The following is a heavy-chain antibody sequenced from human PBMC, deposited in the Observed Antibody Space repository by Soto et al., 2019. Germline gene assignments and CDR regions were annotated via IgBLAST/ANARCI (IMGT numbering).Heavy chain of an antibody. D-gene: IGHD5-12*01. J-gene: IGHJ4*02. CDR1: GGTFSNYA. CDR3: ASRPRNGYNR. V-gene: IGHV1-69*13. CDR2: TIPIFNTP. Sequence: SVKVSCKSSGGTFSNYAVSWVRQVPGQGLEWMGGTIPIFNTPNYAQKFQGRVTFTADESTGTAYMELSSLRSEDTAVYYCASRPRNGYNRWGQGTLVTVSS.